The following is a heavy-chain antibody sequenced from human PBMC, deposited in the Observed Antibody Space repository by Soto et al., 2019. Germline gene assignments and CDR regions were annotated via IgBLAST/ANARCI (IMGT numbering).Heavy chain of an antibody. V-gene: IGHV3-33*01. J-gene: IGHJ4*02. Sequence: GGSLRLSCAASGFTFSSYGMHWVRQAPGKGLEWVAVIWYDGSNKYYADSVKGRFTISRDNSKNTLYLQMNSLRAEDTAVYYCARDLGHLGELSFDYWGQGTLVTVSS. CDR3: ARDLGHLGELSFDY. D-gene: IGHD3-16*02. CDR2: IWYDGSNK. CDR1: GFTFSSYG.